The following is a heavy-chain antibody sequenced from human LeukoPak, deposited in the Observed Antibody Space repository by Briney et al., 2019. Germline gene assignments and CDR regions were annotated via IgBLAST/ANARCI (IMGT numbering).Heavy chain of an antibody. CDR3: AREDSSNWFEPYFDY. D-gene: IGHD6-13*01. CDR2: ISSSSSTI. J-gene: IGHJ4*02. V-gene: IGHV3-48*01. CDR1: GFTFSSYS. Sequence: GGSLRLSCAASGFTFSSYSMNWVRQAPGKGLEWVSYISSSSSTIYYADSVKGRFTISRDNAKNSLYLQMNSLRAEDTAVYYCAREDSSNWFEPYFDYWGQGTLVTVSS.